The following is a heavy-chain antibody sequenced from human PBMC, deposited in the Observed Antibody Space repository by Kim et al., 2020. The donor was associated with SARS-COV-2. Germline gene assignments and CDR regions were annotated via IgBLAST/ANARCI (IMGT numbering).Heavy chain of an antibody. D-gene: IGHD3-22*01. Sequence: GGSLRLSCAASGFTFSSYAMHWVRQAPGKGLEWVAVISYDGSNKYYADSVKCRFTISRDNSKNTLYLQMNSLRAEDTAVYYCARDSTLTMIVVVITSIFDIWGQGTMVTVSS. CDR1: GFTFSSYA. V-gene: IGHV3-30*04. CDR3: ARDSTLTMIVVVITSIFDI. CDR2: ISYDGSNK. J-gene: IGHJ3*02.